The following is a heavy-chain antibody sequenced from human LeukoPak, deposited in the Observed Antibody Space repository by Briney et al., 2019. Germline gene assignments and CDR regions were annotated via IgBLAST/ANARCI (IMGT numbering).Heavy chain of an antibody. Sequence: PGGSLRLSCAASGFSFSSFALIWVRQTPEKGLEWVASITSGGGATHFASSATGRFTISRDNSKNTLYLQMNSLRAEDTAVYYCARGRSGYAFDYWGQGTLVTVSS. CDR3: ARGRSGYAFDY. D-gene: IGHD5-12*01. J-gene: IGHJ4*02. CDR1: GFSFSSFA. CDR2: ITSGGGAT. V-gene: IGHV3-23*01.